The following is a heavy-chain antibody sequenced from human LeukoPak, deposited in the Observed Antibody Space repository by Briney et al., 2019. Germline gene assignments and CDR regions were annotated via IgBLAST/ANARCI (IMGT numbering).Heavy chain of an antibody. CDR3: TKDPEGGSYGYNYFDY. CDR2: INPNSGGT. Sequence: ASVKVSCKASGYTFIGYYIHWVRQAPGQGLEWMGWINPNSGGTNYAQKFQGRVTMTRDTSISTAYMELSRLTSDDTAVYYCTKDPEGGSYGYNYFDYWGQGTLVTVSS. D-gene: IGHD5-18*01. V-gene: IGHV1-2*02. CDR1: GYTFIGYY. J-gene: IGHJ4*02.